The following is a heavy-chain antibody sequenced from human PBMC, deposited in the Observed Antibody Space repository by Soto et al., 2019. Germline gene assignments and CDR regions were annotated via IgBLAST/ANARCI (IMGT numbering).Heavy chain of an antibody. CDR1: GFTFSSYG. CDR3: AKSGDYDAFDI. CDR2: ISYDGSNK. D-gene: IGHD4-17*01. J-gene: IGHJ3*02. Sequence: SLILSCAASGFTFSSYGMHLVRQAPGKGLEWVAVISYDGSNKYYADSVKGRFTISRDNSKNTLYLQMNSLRAEDTAVYYCAKSGDYDAFDIWGQGTMVTVSS. V-gene: IGHV3-30*18.